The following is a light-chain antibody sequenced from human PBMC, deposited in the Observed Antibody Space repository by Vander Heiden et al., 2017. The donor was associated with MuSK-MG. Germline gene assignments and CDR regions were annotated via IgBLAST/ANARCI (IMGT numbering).Light chain of an antibody. J-gene: IGKJ1*01. Sequence: DIQMTQSPSTLSASVGDRVTITCRASQSISNYLAWYQQTPGKAPKLLMYKASSLESGVPSRFSGSGSGTEFTLTISSLQPDDFATYYCQQDDSFSWTFGPGTKVEIK. V-gene: IGKV1-5*03. CDR3: QQDDSFSWT. CDR1: QSISNY. CDR2: KAS.